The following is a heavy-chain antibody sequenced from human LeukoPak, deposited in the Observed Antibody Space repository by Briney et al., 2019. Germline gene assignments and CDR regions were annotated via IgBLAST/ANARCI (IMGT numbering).Heavy chain of an antibody. J-gene: IGHJ5*02. CDR3: AREDYYDSSGYYYPGSPNWFDP. CDR2: INCNGGST. CDR1: GFTFDDYG. Sequence: GGSLRLSCAASGFTFDDYGMSWVRQAPGKGLEWVAGINCNGGSTCYADSVKGRFTISRDNAKNSLYLQMNSMRAEDTALYYCAREDYYDSSGYYYPGSPNWFDPWGQGTLVTVSS. V-gene: IGHV3-20*04. D-gene: IGHD3-22*01.